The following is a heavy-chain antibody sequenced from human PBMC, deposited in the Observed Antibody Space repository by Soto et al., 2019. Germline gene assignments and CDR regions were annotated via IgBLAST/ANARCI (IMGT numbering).Heavy chain of an antibody. J-gene: IGHJ3*02. V-gene: IGHV1-2*04. CDR1: GYTFTGYY. D-gene: IGHD6-6*01. CDR3: AREGPYSSSFAFDI. Sequence: ASVKVSCKASGYTFTGYYMDWVRQAPGQGLEWMGWINPNSGGTNYAQKFQGWVTMTRDTSISTAYMELSRLRSDDTAVYYCAREGPYSSSFAFDIWGQGTMVTVSS. CDR2: INPNSGGT.